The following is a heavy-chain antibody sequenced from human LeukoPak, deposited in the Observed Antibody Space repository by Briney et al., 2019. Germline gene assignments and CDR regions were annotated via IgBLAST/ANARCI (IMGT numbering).Heavy chain of an antibody. J-gene: IGHJ6*02. V-gene: IGHV3-23*01. CDR2: VSGDGGTT. D-gene: IGHD6-13*01. CDR3: ARGPWSAAGYNGMDV. CDR1: GFTFNAYG. Sequence: GGSLRLSCSASGFTFNAYGMGWVRQAPGKGLEWVSVVSGDGGTTYYADSVKGRFTISRDNSKNTLYLQMNSLRGEDTAVYYCARGPWSAAGYNGMDVWGQGTTVTVSS.